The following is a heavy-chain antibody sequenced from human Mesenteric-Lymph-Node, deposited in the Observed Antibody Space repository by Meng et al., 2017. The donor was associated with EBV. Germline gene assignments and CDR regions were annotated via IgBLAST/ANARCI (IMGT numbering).Heavy chain of an antibody. D-gene: IGHD4-11*01. CDR1: GEALSGYF. V-gene: IGHV4-34*01. CDR2: INHSGST. CDR3: ARGRIDDYTKFFAY. Sequence: QVHVQQWGEVLLKPSETLSLTCAVSGEALSGYFWSWIRQSPGKGLEWIGEINHSGSTNYNPSLESRLTISVDTSRNHFSLKLTSVTAADTAVYYCARGRIDDYTKFFAYWGQGTLVTVSS. J-gene: IGHJ4*02.